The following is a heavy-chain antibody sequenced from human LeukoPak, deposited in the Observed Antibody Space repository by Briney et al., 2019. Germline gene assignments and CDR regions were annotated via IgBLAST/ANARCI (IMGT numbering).Heavy chain of an antibody. J-gene: IGHJ3*01. CDR1: GGPFSSYV. D-gene: IGHD2-21*02. V-gene: IGHV1-69*05. Sequence: SAVKVSCKASGGPFSSYVINWVRQAPGQGLEWVGGINPFFGTENYEQTFQGRGTITTYKSTSTTYMGLSSPRSEDTAVYYGARTVVVTAEHASDVGGEGRMVSVSS. CDR3: ARTVVVTAEHASDV. CDR2: INPFFGTE.